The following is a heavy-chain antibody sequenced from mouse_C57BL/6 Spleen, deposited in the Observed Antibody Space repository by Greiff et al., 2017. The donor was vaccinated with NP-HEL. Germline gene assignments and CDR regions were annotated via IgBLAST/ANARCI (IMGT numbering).Heavy chain of an antibody. CDR3: ARSLITTVVGNAMDY. CDR1: GYAFSSCW. D-gene: IGHD1-1*01. V-gene: IGHV1-80*01. J-gene: IGHJ4*01. Sequence: QVQLQQSGAELVKPGASVKISCKASGYAFSSCWMNWVKQRPGKGLEWIGQIYPGDGDTNYNGKFKGKATLTADKSSSTAYMQLSSLTSEDSAVYFCARSLITTVVGNAMDYWGQGTSVTVSS. CDR2: IYPGDGDT.